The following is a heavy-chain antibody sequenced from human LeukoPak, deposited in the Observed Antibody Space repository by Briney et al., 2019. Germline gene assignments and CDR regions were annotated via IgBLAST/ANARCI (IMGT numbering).Heavy chain of an antibody. CDR3: ASGYYYADY. CDR2: IYTSGST. Sequence: PPETLSLTCTVSGGSISSYYWSWIRQPAGKGLEWIGRIYTSGSTNYNPPLKSRVTKSVDTSKNQFSLKLSSVTAADTAVDYCASGYYYADYWGQGTLVTVSS. J-gene: IGHJ4*02. CDR1: GGSISSYY. D-gene: IGHD3-22*01. V-gene: IGHV4-4*07.